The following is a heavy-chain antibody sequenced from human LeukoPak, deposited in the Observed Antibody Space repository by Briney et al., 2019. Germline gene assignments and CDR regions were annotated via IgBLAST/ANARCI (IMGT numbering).Heavy chain of an antibody. J-gene: IGHJ6*03. Sequence: SETLSLTCTVSGGSISSGSYYWSWIRRPAGEGLEWIGRIYTSGSTNYNPSLKSRVTISVDTSKNQFSLKPSSVTAADTAVYYCAREESGVSYYYYYMDVWGKGTTVTVSS. CDR3: AREESGVSYYYYYMDV. CDR1: GGSISSGSYY. D-gene: IGHD2-21*01. V-gene: IGHV4-61*02. CDR2: IYTSGST.